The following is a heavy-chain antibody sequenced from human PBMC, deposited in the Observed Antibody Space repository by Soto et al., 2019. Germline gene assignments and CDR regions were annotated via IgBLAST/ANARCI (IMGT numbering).Heavy chain of an antibody. J-gene: IGHJ5*02. D-gene: IGHD3-9*01. CDR3: AADILTGYFDFS. CDR1: GYTLTELS. V-gene: IGHV1-24*01. CDR2: FDPEDGET. Sequence: SVKVSCKVSGYTLTELSMHWVRQAPGKGLEWMGGFDPEDGETIYAQKFQGRVTMTEDTSTDTAYMELSSLRSEDTAVYYCAADILTGYFDFSWGQGTLVTVSS.